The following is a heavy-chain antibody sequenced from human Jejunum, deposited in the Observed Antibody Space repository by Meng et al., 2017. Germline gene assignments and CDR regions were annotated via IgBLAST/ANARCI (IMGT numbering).Heavy chain of an antibody. CDR2: IKPDGTYT. D-gene: IGHD3-10*01. CDR3: ARDSSSSGSLDY. V-gene: IGHV3-7*01. Sequence: GESLKISCTASGFIFSNYWMNWVRQTPGKGLEWVANIKPDGTYTHYVDSVKGRFTISRDNARNSLHLQMNSLRVEDTALYYCARDSSSSGSLDYWGQGTLVTVSS. CDR1: GFIFSNYW. J-gene: IGHJ4*02.